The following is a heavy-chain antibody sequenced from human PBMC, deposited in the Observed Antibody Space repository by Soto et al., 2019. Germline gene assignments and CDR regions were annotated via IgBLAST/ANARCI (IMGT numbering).Heavy chain of an antibody. D-gene: IGHD6-13*01. CDR1: GFTFRSFT. CDR2: ISSNSAYI. Sequence: GGSLRLSCAASGFTFRSFTMNWVRQAPGKGLEWVSTISSNSAYIYYTDALRGRFTISRDNAKNSLHLQMNSLRAEDTAVYHCTRDASRDSSARGWFDPWGPRTLVTVSS. CDR3: TRDASRDSSARGWFDP. J-gene: IGHJ5*02. V-gene: IGHV3-21*01.